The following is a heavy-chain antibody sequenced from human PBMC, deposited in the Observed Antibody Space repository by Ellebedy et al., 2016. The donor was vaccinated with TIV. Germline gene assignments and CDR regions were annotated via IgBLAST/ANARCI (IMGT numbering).Heavy chain of an antibody. J-gene: IGHJ3*01. Sequence: ASVKVSCXASGYTFTSSYIHWVRQAPGQGLEWMGIINPSGGATSSAPKFQGRVTMTRDTSTTTVYMYLSSLRSDDTAVYYCARGRDALDLWGPGTMVTVSS. V-gene: IGHV1-46*01. CDR1: GYTFTSSY. CDR2: INPSGGAT. CDR3: ARGRDALDL.